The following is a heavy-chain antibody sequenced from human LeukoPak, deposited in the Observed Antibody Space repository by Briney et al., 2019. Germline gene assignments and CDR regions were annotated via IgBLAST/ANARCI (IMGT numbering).Heavy chain of an antibody. D-gene: IGHD7-27*01. CDR3: AKDGGLWVSAHWGDS. CDR1: GFTFSSYT. J-gene: IGHJ4*02. CDR2: ITTSDGNT. Sequence: GGSLRLSCAASGFTFSSYTMSWVRQAPGKGLEWVSTITTSDGNTYYADSVKGRFTVSRDNSKNTLFLQMNTLRAEDTAVYYCAKDGGLWVSAHWGDSWGRGTLVTVSS. V-gene: IGHV3-23*01.